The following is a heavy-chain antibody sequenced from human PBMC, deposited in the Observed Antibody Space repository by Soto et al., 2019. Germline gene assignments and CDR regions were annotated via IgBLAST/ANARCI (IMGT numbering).Heavy chain of an antibody. CDR2: IKSKTDGGTT. CDR3: TTPSSGYYFWSLDY. CDR1: GFTFSNAW. V-gene: IGHV3-15*07. D-gene: IGHD3-22*01. Sequence: GGSLRLSCAASGFTFSNAWMNWVRQAPGKGLEWVGRIKSKTDGGTTDYAAPVKGRFTISRDDSKNTLYLQMNSLKTEDTAVYYCTTPSSGYYFWSLDYWGQGTLVTVSS. J-gene: IGHJ4*02.